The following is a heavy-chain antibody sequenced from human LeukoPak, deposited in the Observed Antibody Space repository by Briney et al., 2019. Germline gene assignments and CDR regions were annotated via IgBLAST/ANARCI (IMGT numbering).Heavy chain of an antibody. V-gene: IGHV3-30*02. CDR1: GFTFSSYG. J-gene: IGHJ4*02. D-gene: IGHD7-27*01. CDR2: IWSDGRNK. CDR3: AKGGPGDDYFDY. Sequence: GGSLRLSCAASGFTFSSYGMHWVRQAPGKGLEWVAVIWSDGRNKYYADSVKGRFTISRDNSKNTLYLQMNSLRAEDTAVYYCAKGGPGDDYFDYWGQGTLVTVSS.